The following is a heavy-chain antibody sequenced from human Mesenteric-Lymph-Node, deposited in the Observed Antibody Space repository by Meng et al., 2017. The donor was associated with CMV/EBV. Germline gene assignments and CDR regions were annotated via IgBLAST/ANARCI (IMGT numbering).Heavy chain of an antibody. CDR1: EFTFSDYA. CDR2: ISGRGDTT. J-gene: IGHJ6*02. V-gene: IGHV3-23*01. CDR3: AHRGRDGYNIYYYGLDV. D-gene: IGHD5-24*01. Sequence: GGSLRLSCVASEFTFSDYAMSWVRQALGKGLEWVSAISGRGDTTYYADSVKGRFTISRDNSKNTLYLQMNSLRAEDTAVYYCAHRGRDGYNIYYYGLDVWGQGTTVTVSS.